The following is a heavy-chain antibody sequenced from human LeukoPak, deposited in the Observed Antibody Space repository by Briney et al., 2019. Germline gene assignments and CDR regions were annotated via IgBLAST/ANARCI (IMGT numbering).Heavy chain of an antibody. CDR2: VRNDGGDK. D-gene: IGHD3-10*01. J-gene: IGHJ4*02. V-gene: IGHV3-30*02. CDR1: GFIFSDYG. CDR3: AKHYYGSGSQKYYVDY. Sequence: GGSLRLSCAASGFIFSDYGMHWVRQAPGKGLEWVTMVRNDGGDKYYADSVRGRFTISRDNSKNTLYLQMNSLGPEDTAVYYCAKHYYGSGSQKYYVDYWGQGTLATVSS.